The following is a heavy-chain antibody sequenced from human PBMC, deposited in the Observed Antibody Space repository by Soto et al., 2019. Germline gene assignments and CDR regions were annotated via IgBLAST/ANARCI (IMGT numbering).Heavy chain of an antibody. V-gene: IGHV3-23*01. J-gene: IGHJ4*02. CDR1: GFTFSSYA. Sequence: GGSLRLSCAASGFTFSSYAMSWVRQAPGKGLEWVSAISGSGGSTYYADSVKGRFTISRDNSKNTLYPQMNSLRAEDTAVYYCANPGTVSKRRPFDYWGQGTLVTVSS. CDR3: ANPGTVSKRRPFDY. CDR2: ISGSGGST. D-gene: IGHD4-17*01.